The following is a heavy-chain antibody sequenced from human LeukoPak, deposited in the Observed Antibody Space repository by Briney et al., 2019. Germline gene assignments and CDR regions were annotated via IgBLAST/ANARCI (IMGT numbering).Heavy chain of an antibody. D-gene: IGHD3-10*01. CDR1: GFAFSSYG. Sequence: GGSLRLSCAASGFAFSSYGMHWVRQAPGKGLEWVAVISYDGSNKYYADSVKGRSTISRDNSKNTLYLQMNSLRAEDTAVYYCAKSYGSGSYPDSHHWGQGTLVTVSS. J-gene: IGHJ5*02. CDR3: AKSYGSGSYPDSHH. V-gene: IGHV3-30*18. CDR2: ISYDGSNK.